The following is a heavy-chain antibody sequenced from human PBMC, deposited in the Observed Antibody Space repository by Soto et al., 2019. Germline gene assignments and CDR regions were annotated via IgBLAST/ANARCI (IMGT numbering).Heavy chain of an antibody. V-gene: IGHV4-30-4*01. D-gene: IGHD6-6*01. CDR1: GGSISSGDYY. J-gene: IGHJ5*02. Sequence: QVQLQESGPGLVKPSQTLSLTCTVSGGSISSGDYYWSWIRQPPGKGLEWIGYIYHSGSTYYNPSRKSRVTISVDTSKNQFSLKLSSVTAADTAVYYCARERPDGARLDPWGQGPLVTVSS. CDR3: ARERPDGARLDP. CDR2: IYHSGST.